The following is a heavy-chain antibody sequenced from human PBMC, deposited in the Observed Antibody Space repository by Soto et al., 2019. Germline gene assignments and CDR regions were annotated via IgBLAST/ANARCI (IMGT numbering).Heavy chain of an antibody. D-gene: IGHD3-10*01. CDR3: ARTGGSGSYFALYYYYGMDV. CDR1: GGSFSGYY. J-gene: IGHJ6*02. Sequence: PSETLSITCAVYGGSFSGYYWSWIRQPPGKGLEWIGEINHSGSTNYNPSLKSRVTISVDTSKNQFSLKLSSVTAADTAVYYCARTGGSGSYFALYYYYGMDVWGQGTTVTVSS. V-gene: IGHV4-34*01. CDR2: INHSGST.